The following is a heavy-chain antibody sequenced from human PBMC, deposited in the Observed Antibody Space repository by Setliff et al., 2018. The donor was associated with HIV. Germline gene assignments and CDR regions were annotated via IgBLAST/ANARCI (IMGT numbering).Heavy chain of an antibody. CDR1: GFTFSEIE. J-gene: IGHJ4*02. D-gene: IGHD3-10*01. V-gene: IGHV3-48*03. CDR2: ITSSGDAM. Sequence: GGSLRLSCGAAGFTFSEIEANWVRQAPGKGLEWVSYITSSGDAMYYADSVKGRFTISRDNARNTLFLQMNSLGVEDTAVYYCARGTSYGARSDYLDAWGQGTLVTVSS. CDR3: ARGTSYGARSDYLDA.